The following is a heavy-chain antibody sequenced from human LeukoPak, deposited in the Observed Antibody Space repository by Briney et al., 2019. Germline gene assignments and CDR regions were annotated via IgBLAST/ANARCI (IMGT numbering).Heavy chain of an antibody. V-gene: IGHV4-59*01. D-gene: IGHD1-26*01. CDR3: ARFAVVLGATPGELDY. CDR2: IYYSGST. J-gene: IGHJ4*02. CDR1: GGSISSYY. Sequence: SETLSLTCTVSGGSISSYYWSRIRQPPGKGLEWIGYIYYSGSTNYNPSLKSRVTISVDTSKNQFSLKLSSVTAADTAVYYCARFAVVLGATPGELDYWGQGTLVTVSS.